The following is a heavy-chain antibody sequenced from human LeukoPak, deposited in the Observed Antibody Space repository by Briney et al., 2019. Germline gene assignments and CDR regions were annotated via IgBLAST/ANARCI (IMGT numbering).Heavy chain of an antibody. CDR3: TTEYESYYGSGSYFYFDY. Sequence: AGSLRLSCAASGSTFSNAWMSWVRQAPGKQLEWVGRIKSKTDGGTTDYAAPVKGRFTISRDDSKNTLYLQMNSLKTEDTAVYYCTTEYESYYGSGSYFYFDYWGQGTLVTVSS. CDR1: GSTFSNAW. D-gene: IGHD3-10*01. J-gene: IGHJ4*02. CDR2: IKSKTDGGTT. V-gene: IGHV3-15*01.